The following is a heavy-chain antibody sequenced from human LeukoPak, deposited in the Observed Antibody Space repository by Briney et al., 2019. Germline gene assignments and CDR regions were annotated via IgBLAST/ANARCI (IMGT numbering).Heavy chain of an antibody. CDR2: IYYSGST. D-gene: IGHD6-13*01. Sequence: SETLSLTCTVSGGSISSSSYYWGWIRRPPGKGLEWIGSIYYSGSTYYNPSLKSRVTISVDTSENQFSLKLSSVTAADTAVYYCARHSWEQQLVAPFDYWGQGTLVTVSS. V-gene: IGHV4-39*01. CDR3: ARHSWEQQLVAPFDY. CDR1: GGSISSSSYY. J-gene: IGHJ4*02.